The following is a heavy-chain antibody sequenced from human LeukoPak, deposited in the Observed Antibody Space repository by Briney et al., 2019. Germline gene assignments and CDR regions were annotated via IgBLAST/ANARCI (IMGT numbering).Heavy chain of an antibody. V-gene: IGHV3-23*01. J-gene: IGHJ6*02. Sequence: PGGSLRLSCAASGFRFTDYSMSWVRQAPGKGLEWVAGLGRSGEYKYYADSVKGRFTISRDNSKDTVSLRMNSLRAEDSAIYFCVKDRPCETCMPMDAWGQGTTVTVSS. CDR3: VKDRPCETCMPMDA. D-gene: IGHD2-2*01. CDR1: GFRFTDYS. CDR2: LGRSGEYK.